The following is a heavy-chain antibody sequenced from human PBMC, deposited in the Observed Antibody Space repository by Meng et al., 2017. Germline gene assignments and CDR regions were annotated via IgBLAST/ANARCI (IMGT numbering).Heavy chain of an antibody. CDR1: GFSLSTSGVG. CDR3: AHGFNDFWSGYYYYYYGMDV. V-gene: IGHV2-5*02. CDR2: IYWDDDK. Sequence: SGPTLVKPTQTLTLTCTFSGFSLSTSGVGVGWIRQPPGKALEWLALIYWDDDKRYSPSLKSRLTITKDTSKNQVVLTMTNMDPVDTATYYCAHGFNDFWSGYYYYYYGMDVWGQGTTVTVS. D-gene: IGHD3-3*01. J-gene: IGHJ6*02.